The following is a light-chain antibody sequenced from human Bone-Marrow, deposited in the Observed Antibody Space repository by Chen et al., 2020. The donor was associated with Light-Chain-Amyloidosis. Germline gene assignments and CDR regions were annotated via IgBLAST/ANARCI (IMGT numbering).Light chain of an antibody. CDR3: ATWDSSLTVWM. CDR1: NSNIGINY. CDR2: ENN. Sequence: QSVLTQPPSVSAAPGQKVTISCSGSNSNIGINYVSWYQQLPGTSPKLLIYENNQRPAGIPDRFSGSKSGTSATLGVAGLQTEDEADYYCATWDSSLTVWMFGGGTKLTVL. V-gene: IGLV1-51*02. J-gene: IGLJ3*02.